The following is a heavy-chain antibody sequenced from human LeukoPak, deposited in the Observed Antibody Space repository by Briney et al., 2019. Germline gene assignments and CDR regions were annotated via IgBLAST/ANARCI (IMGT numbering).Heavy chain of an antibody. Sequence: PSETLSLTCTVSGGFISSGSYYWSWIRQPAGKGLEWIGRIYTSGSTNYNPSLKSRVTISVDTSKNQFSLKLSSVTAADTAVYYCARSHSSSWFDYWGQGTLVTVSS. CDR1: GGFISSGSYY. CDR2: IYTSGST. D-gene: IGHD6-13*01. CDR3: ARSHSSSWFDY. J-gene: IGHJ4*02. V-gene: IGHV4-61*02.